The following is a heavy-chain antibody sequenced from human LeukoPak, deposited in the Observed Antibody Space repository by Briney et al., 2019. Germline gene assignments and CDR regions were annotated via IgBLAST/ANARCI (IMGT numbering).Heavy chain of an antibody. CDR2: IWQNGST. V-gene: IGHV4-38-2*01. Sequence: PSETLSLTCAVSGYSITSGYYWGWIRQPPGKGLEWIGSIWQNGSTYYNPSLKSRVTISVDTSKNQFSLKLSSVTAADTAVYYCAKGDLSGFGGPTFPFDYWGQGTLVTVSS. CDR1: GYSITSGYY. D-gene: IGHD3-10*01. CDR3: AKGDLSGFGGPTFPFDY. J-gene: IGHJ4*02.